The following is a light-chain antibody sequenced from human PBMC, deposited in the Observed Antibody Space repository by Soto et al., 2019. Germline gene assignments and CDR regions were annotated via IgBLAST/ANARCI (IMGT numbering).Light chain of an antibody. CDR3: QQYKNWPT. V-gene: IGKV3-15*01. CDR1: QSVSRT. Sequence: IMVTQSPGTLSFSSVEIATLSFSASQSVSRTLAWYQQKPGQAPRLLIHGASTRATGIPARFSGSGSGTEFTLTISNLQSEDFAVYYCQQYKNWPTFGGGTKVDI. CDR2: GAS. J-gene: IGKJ4*01.